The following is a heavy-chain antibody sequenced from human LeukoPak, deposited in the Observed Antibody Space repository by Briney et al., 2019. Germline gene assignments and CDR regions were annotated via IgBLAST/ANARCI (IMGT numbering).Heavy chain of an antibody. CDR1: GYTFTSYA. D-gene: IGHD2-15*01. CDR2: INTNTGNP. J-gene: IGHJ6*02. V-gene: IGHV7-4-1*02. CDR3: ARGVGYCSGGSCYSKTPLYYYYYGMDV. Sequence: ASVKVPCKASGYTFTSYAMNWVRQAPGQGLEWMGWINTNTGNPTYAHGFTGRFVFSLDTSVSTAYLQISSLKAEDTAVYYCARGVGYCSGGSCYSKTPLYYYYYGMDVWGQGTTVTVSS.